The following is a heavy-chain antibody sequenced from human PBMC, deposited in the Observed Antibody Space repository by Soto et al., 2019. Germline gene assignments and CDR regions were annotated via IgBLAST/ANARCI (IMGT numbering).Heavy chain of an antibody. J-gene: IGHJ4*02. D-gene: IGHD3-22*01. CDR1: GGTFSSYA. Sequence: ASVKVSCKASGGTFSSYAISWVRQAPGQGLEWMGGIIPIFGTANYAQKFQGRVTITADESTSTAYMELSSLRSEDTAVYYCAKSPYVEYYDSSGYYYWGQGTLVTVYS. CDR3: AKSPYVEYYDSSGYYY. CDR2: IIPIFGTA. V-gene: IGHV1-69*13.